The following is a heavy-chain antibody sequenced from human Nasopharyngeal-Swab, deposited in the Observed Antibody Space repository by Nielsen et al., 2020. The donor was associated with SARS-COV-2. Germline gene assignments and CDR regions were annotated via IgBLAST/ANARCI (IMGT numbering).Heavy chain of an antibody. CDR1: GFTFGSYW. D-gene: IGHD2-8*01. V-gene: IGHV3-7*05. J-gene: IGHJ4*02. Sequence: GESLKISCAASGFTFGSYWMSWVRQAPGKGLEWVANIKEDGSERYYVDSVKGRFTISRDNAEKSLYLQMNSLRAEDTAVYYCARENGFEWCDYGGCWGQGTLVTVSS. CDR2: IKEDGSER. CDR3: ARENGFEWCDYGGC.